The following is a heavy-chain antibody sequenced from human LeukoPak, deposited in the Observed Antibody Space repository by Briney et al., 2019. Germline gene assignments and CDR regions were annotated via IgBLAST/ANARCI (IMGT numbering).Heavy chain of an antibody. J-gene: IGHJ3*02. CDR3: ARHGCSSTSCFVI. Sequence: GESLKTSCKGSGYSFTSYWIGWVRQMPGKGLEWMGIIYPGDSDTRYSPSFQGQVTISADKSISTAYLQWSRLEASDTAMYYCARHGCSSTSCFVIWGQGTMVTVSS. CDR1: GYSFTSYW. CDR2: IYPGDSDT. V-gene: IGHV5-51*01. D-gene: IGHD2-2*01.